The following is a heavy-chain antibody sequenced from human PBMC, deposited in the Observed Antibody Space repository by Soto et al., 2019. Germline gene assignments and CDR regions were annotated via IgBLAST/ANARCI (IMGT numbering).Heavy chain of an antibody. D-gene: IGHD6-13*01. CDR3: AKEPPLTVSATRRGFVSARQQEDCHSSGMGV. Sequence: QVQLVQSGGGVVQPGKSLRLTCEASGFDFSNYAIHWVRQAPGKGLEWVAVISFDGSDKYFADSVKGRFTMSRDNSNNALYMQFTTLRAEATAIPFCAKEPPLTVSATRRGFVSARQQEDCHSSGMGVWGQGTSEPVSS. J-gene: IGHJ6*02. CDR1: GFDFSNYA. CDR2: ISFDGSDK. V-gene: IGHV3-30*04.